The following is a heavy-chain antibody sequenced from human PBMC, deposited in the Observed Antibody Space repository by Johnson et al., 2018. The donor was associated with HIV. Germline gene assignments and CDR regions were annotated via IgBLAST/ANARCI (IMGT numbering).Heavy chain of an antibody. CDR2: IKHDGSDK. J-gene: IGHJ3*02. V-gene: IGHV3-7*01. D-gene: IGHD4-11*01. CDR3: ARDDDYSKVRAFDI. CDR1: GFTFSTYW. Sequence: VQLVESGGGLVQPGGSLRLSCAASGFTFSTYWMSWVRQAPGKGLELVANIKHDGSDKYYVGSVTGRFTISRDNAKSSLYLQMNSLRAEDTAVYYCARDDDYSKVRAFDIWGQGTMVTVSS.